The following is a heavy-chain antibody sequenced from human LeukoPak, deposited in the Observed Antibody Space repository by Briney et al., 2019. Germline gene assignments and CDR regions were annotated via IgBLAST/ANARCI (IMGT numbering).Heavy chain of an antibody. J-gene: IGHJ3*02. CDR3: ASWLSPGAFDI. D-gene: IGHD3-9*01. CDR2: ISSSSSYI. Sequence: GGSLRLSCAASGFTFSSYSMNWVRQAPGKGLEWVSSISSSSSYIYYADSVKGRFTISRDNAKNSLYLQMNSLRAEDTAVYYCASWLSPGAFDIWGQGTMVTVPS. V-gene: IGHV3-21*01. CDR1: GFTFSSYS.